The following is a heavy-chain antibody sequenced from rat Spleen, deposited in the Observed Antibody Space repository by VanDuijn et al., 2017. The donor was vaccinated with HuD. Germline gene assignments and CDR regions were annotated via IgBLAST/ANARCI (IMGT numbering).Heavy chain of an antibody. CDR2: ISYDDSRT. Sequence: EVQLVESDGGLVQPGRSLKLSCAASGFTFSDYYMAWVRQAPTKGLEWVATISYDDSRTYYRDSVKGRFTISRDNAKSTLYLQMDSLRSEDTATYYCASLITIAAPFAYWGQGTLVTVSS. D-gene: IGHD1-2*01. V-gene: IGHV5-29*01. CDR3: ASLITIAAPFAY. CDR1: GFTFSDYY. J-gene: IGHJ3*01.